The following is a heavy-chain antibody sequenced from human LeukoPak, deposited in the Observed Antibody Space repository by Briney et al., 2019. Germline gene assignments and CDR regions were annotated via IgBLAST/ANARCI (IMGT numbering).Heavy chain of an antibody. CDR2: IFYTGTT. V-gene: IGHV4-59*08. J-gene: IGHJ4*02. Sequence: SETLSLTCSVSGDSISTYYWSWIRQPPGEGLEWIGYIFYTGTTNYNPSLKSRVTISVDTSKNQFSLKLSSVTAADTAIYFCARHNVVTWAPPARAHFDYWGQGTLVTVSS. CDR1: GDSISTYY. CDR3: ARHNVVTWAPPARAHFDY. D-gene: IGHD2-21*02.